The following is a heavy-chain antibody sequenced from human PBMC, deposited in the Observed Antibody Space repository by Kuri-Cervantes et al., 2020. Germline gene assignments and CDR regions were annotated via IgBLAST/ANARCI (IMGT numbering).Heavy chain of an antibody. V-gene: IGHV4-38-2*01. Sequence: SETLSLTCVVSGYSISSGYYWGWIRQPPGKGLEWIGSIYHSGSTYYNPSLKSRVTISVDTSKNQFSLKLSSVTAADTAVYYCARYCSGGSCYDAFDIWGQGTMVTVSS. D-gene: IGHD2-15*01. J-gene: IGHJ3*02. CDR2: IYHSGST. CDR3: ARYCSGGSCYDAFDI. CDR1: GYSISSGYY.